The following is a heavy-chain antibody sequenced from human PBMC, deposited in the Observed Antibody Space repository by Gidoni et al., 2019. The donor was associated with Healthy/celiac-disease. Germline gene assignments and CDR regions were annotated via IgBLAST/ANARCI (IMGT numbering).Heavy chain of an antibody. Sequence: QVQLVQSGAEVKKPGSSVKVSCTASGGTFSSYAITGVRQAPGQGLEWMGGISPIFGTATYAQKFQCIVTITADESTSTAYMELSSLRSEDTAVYYCARRYDYDPSGYGMDVWGQGTTVTVSS. V-gene: IGHV1-69*01. J-gene: IGHJ6*02. CDR1: GGTFSSYA. CDR3: ARRYDYDPSGYGMDV. CDR2: ISPIFGTA. D-gene: IGHD5-12*01.